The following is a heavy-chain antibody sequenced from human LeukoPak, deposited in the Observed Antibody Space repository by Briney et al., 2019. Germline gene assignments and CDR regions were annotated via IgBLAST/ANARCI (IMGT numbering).Heavy chain of an antibody. CDR2: IASSSSYI. CDR1: GFAFRSYD. J-gene: IGHJ4*02. CDR3: ARDVPLDY. D-gene: IGHD3-10*02. Sequence: GGSLRLSCAASGFAFRSYDMNWVRQAPGKGLEWVSSIASSSSYIYYADSMKGRFTISRDNAKNSLYLQMNSLRAEDTAVYYCARDVPLDYWGQGTLVTVSS. V-gene: IGHV3-21*01.